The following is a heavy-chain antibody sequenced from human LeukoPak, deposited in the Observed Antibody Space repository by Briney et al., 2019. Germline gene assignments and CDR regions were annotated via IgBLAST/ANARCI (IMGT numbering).Heavy chain of an antibody. Sequence: GALRLSCGASGFTFTTYAMTWIRQPPGKGLEWIGEINHSGSTNYNPSLKSRVTISVDTSKNQFSLKLSSVTAADTAVYYCARSGRWWAFDYWGQGTLVAVSS. CDR2: INHSGST. J-gene: IGHJ4*02. CDR3: ARSGRWWAFDY. CDR1: GFTFTTYA. V-gene: IGHV4-34*01. D-gene: IGHD4-23*01.